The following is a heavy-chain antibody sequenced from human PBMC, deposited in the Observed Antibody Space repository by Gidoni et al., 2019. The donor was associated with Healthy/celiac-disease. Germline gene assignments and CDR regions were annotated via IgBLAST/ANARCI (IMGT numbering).Heavy chain of an antibody. V-gene: IGHV3-23*04. CDR3: AKGSLRFLEWLLYRTLFDFDY. D-gene: IGHD3-3*01. CDR2: ISGSGGST. Sequence: EVQLVESGGGLVQPGGSLRLSCAASGFTFSSYAMSWVRQAPGKGLEWVSAISGSGGSTYYADSVKGRFTISRDNSKNTLYLQMNSLRAEDTAVYYCAKGSLRFLEWLLYRTLFDFDYWGQGTLVTVSS. J-gene: IGHJ4*02. CDR1: GFTFSSYA.